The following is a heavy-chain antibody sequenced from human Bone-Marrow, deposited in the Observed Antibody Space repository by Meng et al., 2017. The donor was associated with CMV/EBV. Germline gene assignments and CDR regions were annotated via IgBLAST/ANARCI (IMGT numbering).Heavy chain of an antibody. V-gene: IGHV3-21*01. D-gene: IGHD2-2*01. CDR1: GFTFSSYS. J-gene: IGHJ4*02. CDR3: ASDIVVVPAGADYFDY. Sequence: GESLKISCAASGFTFSSYSMNWVRQAPGKGLEWVSSISSSSSYIYYADSVKGRFTISRDNSKNTLYLQMNSLRAEDTAVYYCASDIVVVPAGADYFDYWGQGTLVTVSS. CDR2: ISSSSSYI.